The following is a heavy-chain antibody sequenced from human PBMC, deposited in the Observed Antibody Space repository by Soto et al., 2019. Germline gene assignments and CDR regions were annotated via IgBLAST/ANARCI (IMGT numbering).Heavy chain of an antibody. CDR3: ARARTLSYADALDI. D-gene: IGHD2-8*01. CDR2: ISASGGST. CDR1: GFTFNNYA. Sequence: EVQLLESGGGLVQPEGSLRLSCAASGFTFNNYAMNWVRQASGKGLVWVSSISASGGSTYYAHSVRGRFTISRDNSKHTLYLQPNSLRAEDTAVYYCARARTLSYADALDIWGQGKLVTLAS. J-gene: IGHJ3*02. V-gene: IGHV3-23*01.